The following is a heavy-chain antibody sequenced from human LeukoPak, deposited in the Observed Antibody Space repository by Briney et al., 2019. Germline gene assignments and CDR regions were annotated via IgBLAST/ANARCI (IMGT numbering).Heavy chain of an antibody. CDR1: GGTFSSYT. CDR2: IIPILGIA. V-gene: IGHV1-69*04. D-gene: IGHD3-22*01. J-gene: IGHJ6*04. CDR3: ARDGDYYDSSGEDYYYGMDV. Sequence: ASVKVSCKASGGTFSSYTISWVRQAPGQGLEWMGRIIPILGIANYAQKFQGRVTITADKSTSTAYMELSSLRSEDTAVYYCARDGDYYDSSGEDYYYGMDVWGEGTRVSVSS.